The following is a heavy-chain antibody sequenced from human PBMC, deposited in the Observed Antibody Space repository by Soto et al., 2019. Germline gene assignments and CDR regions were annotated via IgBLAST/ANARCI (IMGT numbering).Heavy chain of an antibody. J-gene: IGHJ5*02. CDR2: ISANSRNI. V-gene: IGHV3-23*01. D-gene: IGHD6-19*01. CDR1: ELPFTTYA. CDR3: AKVSSGCYRSPNCLDP. Sequence: EVQLLESGGGLVRPGGSLRLSCAASELPFTTYAMSWVRQAPGKGLEWVSSISANSRNIYYADSVKGRLTISRDNSNNTLYLQMNSLSADDTAVYYCAKVSSGCYRSPNCLDPWGLGTLVTVSS.